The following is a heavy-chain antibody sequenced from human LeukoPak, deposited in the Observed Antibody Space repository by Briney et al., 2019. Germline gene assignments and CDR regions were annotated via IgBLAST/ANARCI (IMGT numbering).Heavy chain of an antibody. V-gene: IGHV3-23*01. CDR2: ISGSGGST. D-gene: IGHD6-19*01. Sequence: GGSLRLSCAASGFTFSSYGMSWVRQAPGKGLEWVSAISGSGGSTYYADSVKGRFTISRDNAKNSLYLQMNSLRAEDTAVYYCARDAQQWLVPRGDFDYWGQGTLVTVSS. CDR3: ARDAQQWLVPRGDFDY. J-gene: IGHJ4*02. CDR1: GFTFSSYG.